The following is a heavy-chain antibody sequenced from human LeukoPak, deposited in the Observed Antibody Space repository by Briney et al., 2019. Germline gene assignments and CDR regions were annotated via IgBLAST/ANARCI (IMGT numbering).Heavy chain of an antibody. CDR1: GFTFSSYS. CDR2: ISSSSSYI. D-gene: IGHD3-22*01. J-gene: IGHJ4*02. Sequence: GGSLRLSCAASGFTFSSYSMNWVRQAPGKGLECVSSISSSSSYIYYADSVKGRFTISRDNAKNSLYLQMNSLRAEDTAVYYCARDQWYYYDSSGYFDYWGQGTLVTVSS. CDR3: ARDQWYYYDSSGYFDY. V-gene: IGHV3-21*01.